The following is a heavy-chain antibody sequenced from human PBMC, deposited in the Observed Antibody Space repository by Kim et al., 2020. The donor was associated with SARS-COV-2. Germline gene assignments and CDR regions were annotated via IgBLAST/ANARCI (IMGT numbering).Heavy chain of an antibody. CDR3: ARENYYDSSGMGGWFDP. J-gene: IGHJ5*02. V-gene: IGHV4-31*02. Sequence: RVALSVDTSKNQFSLKLSSVTAADTAVYYCARENYYDSSGMGGWFDPWGQGTLVTVSS. D-gene: IGHD3-22*01.